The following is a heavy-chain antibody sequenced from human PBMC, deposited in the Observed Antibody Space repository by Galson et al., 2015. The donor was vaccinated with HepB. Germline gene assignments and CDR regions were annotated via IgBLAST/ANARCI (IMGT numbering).Heavy chain of an antibody. CDR2: ISAYNGNT. CDR1: GYTFTSYG. J-gene: IGHJ4*02. V-gene: IGHV1-18*01. CDR3: AREGSADYGDYHDFDC. D-gene: IGHD4-17*01. Sequence: SVKVSCKASGYTFTSYGISWVRQAPGQGLEWMGWISAYNGNTNYAQKLQGRVTMTTDTSTSTAYMELRSLRSDDTAVYYCAREGSADYGDYHDFDCWGQGTLVTVSS.